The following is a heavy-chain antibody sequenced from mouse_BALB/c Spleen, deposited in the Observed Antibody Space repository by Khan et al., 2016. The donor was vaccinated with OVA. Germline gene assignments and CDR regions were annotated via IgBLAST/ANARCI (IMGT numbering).Heavy chain of an antibody. Sequence: QVQLQQSGTELARPGASVNLSCKASGYTFTDFYINWVKQRSGQGLEWIGEISPGSGDTYYNEKFKGKATLTADEYSSTAYMQLSNLTSEASEVYFCARRNYFGYTFAYWGQGTLVTVSA. CDR1: GYTFTDFY. D-gene: IGHD1-2*01. CDR3: ARRNYFGYTFAY. CDR2: ISPGSGDT. V-gene: IGHV1-77*01. J-gene: IGHJ3*01.